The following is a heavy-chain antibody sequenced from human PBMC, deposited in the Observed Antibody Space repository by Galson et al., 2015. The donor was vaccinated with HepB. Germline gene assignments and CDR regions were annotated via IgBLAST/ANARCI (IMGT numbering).Heavy chain of an antibody. V-gene: IGHV6-1*01. CDR2: TFYMSKWYY. Sequence: CAISGDSVSSDRAAWNWIRQSPSRGLEWLGRTFYMSKWYYDYAVSVKSRIAINPDTSKNQISLQLNSVTPEDTAMYYCAHGRANAFDVWGQGTMVTVSS. D-gene: IGHD1-26*01. CDR1: GDSVSSDRAA. J-gene: IGHJ3*01. CDR3: AHGRANAFDV.